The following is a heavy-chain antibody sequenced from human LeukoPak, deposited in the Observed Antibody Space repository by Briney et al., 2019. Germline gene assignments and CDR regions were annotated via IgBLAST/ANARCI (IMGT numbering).Heavy chain of an antibody. D-gene: IGHD6-13*01. CDR2: INPTGGST. CDR1: GYTFTGYY. CDR3: ARVISSSWYHHDH. V-gene: IGHV1-46*01. Sequence: GASVKVSCKASGYTFTGYYMHWVRQAPGQGLEWMGLINPTGGSTGYAQKFQGRVAMTTDTSTSTAYMELRSLRFDDTAFYYCARVISSSWYHHDHWGQGSLVTVSS. J-gene: IGHJ4*02.